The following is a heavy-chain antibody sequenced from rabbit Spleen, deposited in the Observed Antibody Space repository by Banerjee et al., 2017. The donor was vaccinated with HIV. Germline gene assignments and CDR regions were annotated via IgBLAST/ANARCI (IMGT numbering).Heavy chain of an antibody. J-gene: IGHJ4*01. V-gene: IGHV1S7*01. Sequence: QLKESGGGLVQPGGSLKLSCKASGFDFTSYYMSWVRQAPGKGLEWIGYIDPVFGSAYYASWVNGRFSISRENTQNTVSLQLNSLTAADPATYFCARGGGLWGQGTLVTVS. CDR3: ARGGGL. CDR1: GFDFTSYY. CDR2: IDPVFGSA.